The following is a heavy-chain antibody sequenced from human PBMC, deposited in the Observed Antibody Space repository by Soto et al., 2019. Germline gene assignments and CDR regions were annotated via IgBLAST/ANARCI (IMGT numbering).Heavy chain of an antibody. D-gene: IGHD5-12*01. CDR3: ARKYSGYDLAYFDY. CDR1: GFTFSSYS. V-gene: IGHV3-21*01. CDR2: ISSSSSYI. Sequence: EVQLVESGGGLVKPGGSLRLSCAASGFTFSSYSMNWVRQAPGKGLEWVSSISSSSSYIYYAASVKGRFTISRDNAKNSLYRQMNSLRAEDTAVYYCARKYSGYDLAYFDYWGQGTLVTVSS. J-gene: IGHJ4*02.